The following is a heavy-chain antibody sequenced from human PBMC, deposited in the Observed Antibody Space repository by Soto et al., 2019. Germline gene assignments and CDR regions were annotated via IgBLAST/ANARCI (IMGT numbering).Heavy chain of an antibody. J-gene: IGHJ4*02. CDR3: AKDRDTRYFDWLSGGFDY. Sequence: EVQLLESGGGLVQPGGSLRLSCAASGFTFSSYAMSWVRQAPGKGLEWVLGISGSGGSTYYADSVKGRFTISRDNSKNTLYLQMNSLRAEDTAVYYCAKDRDTRYFDWLSGGFDYWGQGTLVTVSS. CDR1: GFTFSSYA. V-gene: IGHV3-23*01. CDR2: ISGSGGST. D-gene: IGHD3-9*01.